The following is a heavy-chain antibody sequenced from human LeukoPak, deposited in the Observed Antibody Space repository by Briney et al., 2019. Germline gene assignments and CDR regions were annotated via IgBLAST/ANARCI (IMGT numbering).Heavy chain of an antibody. J-gene: IGHJ1*01. CDR1: GYTFTGYY. D-gene: IGHD2-2*01. Sequence: ASVKVSCTASGYTFTGYYMHWVRQAPGQGLEWMGWINPNSGGTNYAQKFQGRVTMTRDTSISTAYMELSRLRSDDTAVYYCARGGDIVVVPAAPAEYFQHWGQGTLVTVSS. CDR3: ARGGDIVVVPAAPAEYFQH. V-gene: IGHV1-2*02. CDR2: INPNSGGT.